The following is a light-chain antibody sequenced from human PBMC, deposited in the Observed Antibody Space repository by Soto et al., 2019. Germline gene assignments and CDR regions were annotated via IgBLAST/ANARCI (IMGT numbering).Light chain of an antibody. CDR2: DVS. CDR1: RSDVGGYNY. Sequence: QYALTQPASVSGSPGQSITISCTGTRSDVGGYNYVSWYQQHSGKAPKLMIYDVSNLPSGVSNRFSGSKSGNTASLTISWLQAEDEADYYCSSYTRSSTLEVFGTGTKVTVL. V-gene: IGLV2-14*01. J-gene: IGLJ1*01. CDR3: SSYTRSSTLEV.